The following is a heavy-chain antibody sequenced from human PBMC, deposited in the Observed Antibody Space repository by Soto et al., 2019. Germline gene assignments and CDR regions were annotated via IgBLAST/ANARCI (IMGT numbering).Heavy chain of an antibody. J-gene: IGHJ3*02. Sequence: EVELLESGGGLVQPGGSLRLSCAASGFTFSMYAMCWGRQTTWKGLEWVSGIGGVDHDTYYTDSVKCRFTISRNNSKNTLSLQMNSLRVEDTAVYYCAKDSVDHNSVWDPFDIWGQGTMVTVSS. CDR2: IGGVDHDT. CDR1: GFTFSMYA. V-gene: IGHV3-23*01. CDR3: AKDSVDHNSVWDPFDI. D-gene: IGHD1-20*01.